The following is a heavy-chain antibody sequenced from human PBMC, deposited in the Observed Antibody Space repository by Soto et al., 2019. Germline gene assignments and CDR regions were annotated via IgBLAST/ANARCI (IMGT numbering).Heavy chain of an antibody. CDR3: ASGYCSSTSCLDYYYGMDV. CDR1: GYSFTSYW. J-gene: IGHJ6*02. V-gene: IGHV5-10-1*04. CDR2: IDPSDSYT. Sequence: GESLKISCKGSGYSFTSYWISWVRQMPGKGLEWMGRIDPSDSYTNYSPSFQGQVTISADKSISTAYLQWSSLKASDTAMYYCASGYCSSTSCLDYYYGMDVWGQGTTVTVSS. D-gene: IGHD2-2*03.